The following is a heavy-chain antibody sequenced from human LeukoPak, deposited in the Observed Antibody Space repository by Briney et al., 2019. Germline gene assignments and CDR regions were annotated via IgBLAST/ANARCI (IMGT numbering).Heavy chain of an antibody. CDR1: GGSFSGYY. CDR2: INHSGST. V-gene: IGHV4-34*01. D-gene: IGHD3-16*02. J-gene: IGHJ3*02. CDR3: ARAPRNVWGSYRYKDAFDI. Sequence: SETLSLTCAVYGGSFSGYYWSWIRQPPGKGLEWIGEINHSGSTNYNPSLKCRVTISVDTSKNQFSLKLSSVTAADTAVYYCARAPRNVWGSYRYKDAFDIWGQGTMVTVSS.